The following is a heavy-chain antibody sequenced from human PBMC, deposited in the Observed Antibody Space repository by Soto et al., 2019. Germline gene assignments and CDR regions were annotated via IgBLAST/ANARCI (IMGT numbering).Heavy chain of an antibody. CDR1: GFTFSSYA. V-gene: IGHV3-64*01. Sequence: GGSLRLSCAAPGFTFSSYAIHWVRQAPGKGLEFVSAISSNGDNTYYANSVKGRFTISRDSSKNTLYLQMGSLRAEDMAVYYCARARYSSDWLPFEYWGQGTLVTVSS. CDR3: ARARYSSDWLPFEY. J-gene: IGHJ4*02. D-gene: IGHD6-19*01. CDR2: ISSNGDNT.